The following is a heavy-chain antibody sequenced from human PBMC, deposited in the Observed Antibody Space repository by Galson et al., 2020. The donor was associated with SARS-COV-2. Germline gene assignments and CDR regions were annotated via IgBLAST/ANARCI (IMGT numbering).Heavy chain of an antibody. CDR3: AFTLVSCTTTSCPLPKYFYMDV. V-gene: IGHV1-69*05. Sequence: SVKVSCKASGGTFSDYGFSWVRQAPGQGLEWMGGFIPIFGTASYAQKFQGRVTITTDESTSTAYMELSSLRYEDTAVYYCAFTLVSCTTTSCPLPKYFYMDVWYKGTTVTVSS. CDR1: GGTFSDYG. CDR2: FIPIFGTA. J-gene: IGHJ6*03. D-gene: IGHD2-2*01.